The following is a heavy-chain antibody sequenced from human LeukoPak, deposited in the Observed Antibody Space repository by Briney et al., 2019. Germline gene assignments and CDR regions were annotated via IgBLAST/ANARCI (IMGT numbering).Heavy chain of an antibody. CDR2: IYYSGST. D-gene: IGHD3-10*01. CDR3: ARGGLWFGRAHDAFDI. Sequence: SETLSHTCTVSGGSISSYYWSWIRQPPGKGLEWIGYIYYSGSTIYNPSLKSRVTISVDTSKNQFSLKLSSVTAADTAVYYCARGGLWFGRAHDAFDIWGQGTMVTVSS. J-gene: IGHJ3*02. CDR1: GGSISSYY. V-gene: IGHV4-59*01.